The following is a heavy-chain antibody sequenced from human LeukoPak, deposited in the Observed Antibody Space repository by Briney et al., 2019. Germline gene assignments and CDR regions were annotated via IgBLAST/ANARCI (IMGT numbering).Heavy chain of an antibody. CDR1: GGSIRSGTDY. CDR2: IDTSGST. CDR3: AREGKTVTTGWFGWFDP. V-gene: IGHV4-61*02. D-gene: IGHD4-17*01. J-gene: IGHJ5*02. Sequence: PSETLSLTCTVSGGSIRSGTDYWNWLRQPAGTGLEWFGRIDTSGSTGYNPSLKSRVIISGDTSKNQVSLRLTSVTAADTAMYYCAREGKTVTTGWFGWFDPWGQGTLVTVSS.